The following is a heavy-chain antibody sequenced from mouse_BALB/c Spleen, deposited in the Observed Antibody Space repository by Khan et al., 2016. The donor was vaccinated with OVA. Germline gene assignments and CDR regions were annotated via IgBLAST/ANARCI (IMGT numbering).Heavy chain of an antibody. J-gene: IGHJ3*01. CDR1: GYSITSDYA. CDR2: ISYSGST. CDR3: ARCGITWFAY. D-gene: IGHD2-4*01. V-gene: IGHV3-2*02. Sequence: EVELVESGPGLVKPSQSLSLTCTVTGYSITSDYAWNWLRQFPGNKLEWMGYISYSGSTSYNPSLKSRIPITRDTSKNQFFLQLNSVTTEDTATCYCARCGITWFAYWGQGTLVTVSA.